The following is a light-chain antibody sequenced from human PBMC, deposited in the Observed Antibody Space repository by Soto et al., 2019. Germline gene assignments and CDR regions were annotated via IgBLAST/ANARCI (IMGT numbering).Light chain of an antibody. CDR3: HQYNSYSPT. V-gene: IGKV1-5*01. CDR1: QSVSSW. Sequence: DIQMTQSPSTLSASVGDRVTITCRASQSVSSWLAWYQQRPGKAPKLLIYDASSLESGVPSWFSGSGSGTEFTLTISSLQPDDFATYYCHQYNSYSPTFGQGTKLEIK. J-gene: IGKJ2*01. CDR2: DAS.